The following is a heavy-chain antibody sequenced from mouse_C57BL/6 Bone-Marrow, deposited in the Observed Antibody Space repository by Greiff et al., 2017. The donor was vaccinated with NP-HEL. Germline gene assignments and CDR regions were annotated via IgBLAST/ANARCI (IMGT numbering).Heavy chain of an antibody. J-gene: IGHJ2*01. CDR1: GFTFSSYA. Sequence: EVKLVESGGGLVKPGGSLKLPCAASGFTFSSYAMSWVRQTPEKRLEWVATISDGGSYTYYPDNVKGRFTISRDNAKNNLYLQMSHLKSEDTAMYYCAREYFDYWGQGTTLTVSS. V-gene: IGHV5-4*01. CDR3: AREYFDY. CDR2: ISDGGSYT.